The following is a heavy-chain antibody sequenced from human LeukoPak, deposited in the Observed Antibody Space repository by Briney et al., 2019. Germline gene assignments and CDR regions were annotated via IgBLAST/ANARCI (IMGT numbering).Heavy chain of an antibody. Sequence: GGSLRLSCAASGFTFTNYWMHWVRQAPGKGLVWVSRINTDGSSTNYADSVKGRFTISRDNAKNSVHLQMNSLRAEDTAVYYCATRYCSIAACRASSYKSLDVWGKGTTVTVSS. CDR1: GFTFTNYW. CDR3: ATRYCSIAACRASSYKSLDV. J-gene: IGHJ6*04. D-gene: IGHD2-2*01. V-gene: IGHV3-74*01. CDR2: INTDGSST.